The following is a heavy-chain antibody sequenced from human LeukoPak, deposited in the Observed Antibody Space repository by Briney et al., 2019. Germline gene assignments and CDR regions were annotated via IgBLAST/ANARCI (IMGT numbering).Heavy chain of an antibody. CDR3: ARDIKGGTVNFDC. J-gene: IGHJ4*02. CDR1: GDSVSSNSAT. Sequence: SQTLSLTCDISGDSVSSNSATWNWIRQSPSRGLEWLGRTYYRSRWYYDYAVPVKGRITFNPDTSKNQVSLQLNSVTPEDTAVYFCARDIKGGTVNFDCWGQGILVTVSS. CDR2: TYYRSRWYY. V-gene: IGHV6-1*01.